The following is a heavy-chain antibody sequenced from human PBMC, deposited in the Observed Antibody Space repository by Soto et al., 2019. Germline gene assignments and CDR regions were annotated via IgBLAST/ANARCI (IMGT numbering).Heavy chain of an antibody. CDR3: ARDPPRPPFWSKTSDFDY. J-gene: IGHJ4*02. Sequence: EVQLVESGGGLVKPGGSLRLSCAASGFTFSSYSMNWVRQAPGKGLEWVSSISSSSSYIYYADSVKGRFTISRDNAKNSLYLQMNSLRAEDTAVYYCARDPPRPPFWSKTSDFDYWGQGTLVTVSS. V-gene: IGHV3-21*01. CDR2: ISSSSSYI. CDR1: GFTFSSYS. D-gene: IGHD3-3*01.